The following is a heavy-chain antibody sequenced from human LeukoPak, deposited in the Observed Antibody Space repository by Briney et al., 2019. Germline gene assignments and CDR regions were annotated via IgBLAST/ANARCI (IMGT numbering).Heavy chain of an antibody. J-gene: IGHJ4*02. V-gene: IGHV4-61*01. CDR3: ARGAHEAAGVLNY. D-gene: IGHD6-13*01. Sequence: PSETLSLTCSVSGGSVSSSSCYWSWIRQPPGKGLEWIGYIYYTGNTNYNPSLKSRVTISIDTSRNQFSLKLSSVTAADTAVYYCARGAHEAAGVLNYWGQGSLVTVSS. CDR1: GGSVSSSSCY. CDR2: IYYTGNT.